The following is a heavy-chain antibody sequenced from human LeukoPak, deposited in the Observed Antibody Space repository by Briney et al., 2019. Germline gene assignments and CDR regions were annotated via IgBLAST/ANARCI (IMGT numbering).Heavy chain of an antibody. J-gene: IGHJ4*02. D-gene: IGHD3-10*02. CDR2: ISSSSSYI. V-gene: IGHV3-21*01. CDR3: AKDTYGLARVTIVGGDY. Sequence: GSLRLSCAASGFTFSSYSMNWVRQAPGKGLEWVSSISSSSSYIYYADSVKGRFTISRDNAKNSLYLQMNSLRAEDTAVYYCAKDTYGLARVTIVGGDYWGPGTLVTVSS. CDR1: GFTFSSYS.